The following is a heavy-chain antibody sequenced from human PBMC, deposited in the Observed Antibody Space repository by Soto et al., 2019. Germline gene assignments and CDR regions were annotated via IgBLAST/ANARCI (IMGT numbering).Heavy chain of an antibody. D-gene: IGHD1-1*01. J-gene: IGHJ4*02. CDR3: AREVVPGTPDY. Sequence: PGGSLRLSCAASGFTFSRYYMKWVRQPPGKGLEWVSSISTTSTYTHYADSLKGRFTISRDNAKNSLYLQMNSLRAEDTAVYYCAREVVPGTPDYWGQGTLVTVSS. V-gene: IGHV3-21*01. CDR1: GFTFSRYY. CDR2: ISTTSTYT.